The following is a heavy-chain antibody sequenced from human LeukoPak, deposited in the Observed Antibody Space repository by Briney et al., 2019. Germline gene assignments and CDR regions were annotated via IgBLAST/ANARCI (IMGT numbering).Heavy chain of an antibody. CDR2: ISYIGST. CDR1: TDSFSSHY. CDR3: ARDVVTVTKGFDI. D-gene: IGHD4-17*01. V-gene: IGHV4-59*11. Sequence: SETLSLTCAVSTDSFSSHYWTWIRQPPGKGLECIWYISYIGSTNYNPSLKSRVTISIDTSKNQFSLKLSSVTAADTAVYYCARDVVTVTKGFDIWGQGTMVSVSS. J-gene: IGHJ3*02.